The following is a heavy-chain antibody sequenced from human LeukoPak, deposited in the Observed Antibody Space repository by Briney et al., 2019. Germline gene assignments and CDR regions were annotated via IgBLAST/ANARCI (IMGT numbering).Heavy chain of an antibody. CDR2: MNPNSGNT. D-gene: IGHD3-9*01. V-gene: IGHV1-8*01. CDR1: GYTFTSYD. J-gene: IGHJ3*02. Sequence: GASVKVSCKASGYTFTSYDINWVRQATGQGLEWMVWMNPNSGNTGYAQKFQGRVTMTRNTSISTAYMELSSLRSEDTAVYYCARGSIFRIFRAFDIWGQGTMVTVSS. CDR3: ARGSIFRIFRAFDI.